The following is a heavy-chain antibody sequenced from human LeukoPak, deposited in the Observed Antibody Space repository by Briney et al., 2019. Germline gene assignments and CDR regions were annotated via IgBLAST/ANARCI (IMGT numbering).Heavy chain of an antibody. V-gene: IGHV3-21*01. CDR3: ARDLGVSPYFDY. J-gene: IGHJ4*02. CDR2: ISTSSSYI. Sequence: GGSLRLSCAASGFTFNRYNMNWVRRAPGKGLEWVSSISTSSSYIYYADSVKGRFTISRDNAKNSLYLQMNSLRAEDTAVYYCARDLGVSPYFDYWGQGTLVTVSS. CDR1: GFTFNRYN. D-gene: IGHD2-21*01.